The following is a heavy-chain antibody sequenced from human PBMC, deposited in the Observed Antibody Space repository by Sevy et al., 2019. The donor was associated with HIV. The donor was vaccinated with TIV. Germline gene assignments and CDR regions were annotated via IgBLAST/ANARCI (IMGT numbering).Heavy chain of an antibody. CDR2: SRKKANSYST. CDR3: VRLSYTSSWNFDY. CDR1: GFTFSDHY. D-gene: IGHD6-13*01. V-gene: IGHV3-72*01. J-gene: IGHJ4*02. Sequence: GGSLRLSCAASGFTFSDHYMDWVRQAPGKGLEWVGRSRKKANSYSTEYAASVKSRFTISRDDSKNSLYLHMNSLKTEDTAVYYCVRLSYTSSWNFDYWGQGTLVTVSS.